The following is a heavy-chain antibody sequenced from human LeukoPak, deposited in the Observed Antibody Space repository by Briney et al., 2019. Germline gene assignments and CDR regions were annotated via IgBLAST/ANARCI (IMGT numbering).Heavy chain of an antibody. CDR1: GFTFSSYG. J-gene: IGHJ5*02. V-gene: IGHV3-30*18. CDR2: ISCDGSNK. Sequence: PGRSLGLSCAASGFTFSSYGMHWVRQAPGKGLEWVAVISCDGSNKYYADSVKGRFTISRDNSKNTLYLQMNSLRAEDTAVYYCAKGVYCSSTSCYRGNWFDPWGQGTLVTVSS. CDR3: AKGVYCSSTSCYRGNWFDP. D-gene: IGHD2-2*01.